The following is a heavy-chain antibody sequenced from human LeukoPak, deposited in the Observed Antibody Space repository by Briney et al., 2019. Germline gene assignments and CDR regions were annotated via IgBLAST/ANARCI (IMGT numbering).Heavy chain of an antibody. CDR3: AREAGYSSGWSPHYYMDV. D-gene: IGHD6-19*01. CDR2: INPNSGGT. Sequence: ASVKVSCKASGYTFTGYYMHWVRQAPGQGLEWMGWINPNSGGTNYAQKFQGRVTMTRDTSISTAYMELSRLRSDDTAVYYCAREAGYSSGWSPHYYMDVWGKGTTVTVSS. J-gene: IGHJ6*03. CDR1: GYTFTGYY. V-gene: IGHV1-2*02.